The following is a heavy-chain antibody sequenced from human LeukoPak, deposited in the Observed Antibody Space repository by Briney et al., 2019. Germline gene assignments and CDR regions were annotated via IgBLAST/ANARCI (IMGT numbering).Heavy chain of an antibody. J-gene: IGHJ4*02. CDR1: GFTFSSYG. CDR2: IRYDGSNK. V-gene: IGHV3-30*02. D-gene: IGHD6-13*01. CDR3: AKDQGSSWFYYFDY. Sequence: GGSLRLSCAASGFTFSSYGMHWVRQAPGKGLEWVAFIRYDGSNKYYADSVKGRFTVSRDNSKNTLYLQMNSLRAEDTAVYYCAKDQGSSWFYYFDYWGQGTLVTVSS.